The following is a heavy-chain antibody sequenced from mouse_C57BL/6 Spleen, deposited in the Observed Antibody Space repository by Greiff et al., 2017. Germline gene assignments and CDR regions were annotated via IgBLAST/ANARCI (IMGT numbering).Heavy chain of an antibody. D-gene: IGHD1-1*01. J-gene: IGHJ4*01. CDR3: ARDGYYGSKGAMDY. Sequence: DVKLVESGGGLVKPGGSLKLSCAASGFTFSSYAMSWVRQTPEKRLEWVATISDGGSYTYYPDNVKGRFTISRDNAKNNLYLQMSHLKSEDTAMYYCARDGYYGSKGAMDYWGQGTSVTVSS. V-gene: IGHV5-4*01. CDR2: ISDGGSYT. CDR1: GFTFSSYA.